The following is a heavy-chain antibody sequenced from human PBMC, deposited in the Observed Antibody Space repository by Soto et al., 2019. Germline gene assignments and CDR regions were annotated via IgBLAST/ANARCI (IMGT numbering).Heavy chain of an antibody. CDR3: ARESQLYYYGMDV. CDR2: IWYDGSNK. Sequence: QVQLVESGGGVVQPGRSLRLSCAASGFTFSSYGMHWVRQAPGKGLEWVAVIWYDGSNKYYADSVKGRFTISRDNSKNTLYLQMNSRRAEDTAVYYCARESQLYYYGMDVWGQGTTVTVSS. V-gene: IGHV3-33*01. J-gene: IGHJ6*02. CDR1: GFTFSSYG. D-gene: IGHD1-1*01.